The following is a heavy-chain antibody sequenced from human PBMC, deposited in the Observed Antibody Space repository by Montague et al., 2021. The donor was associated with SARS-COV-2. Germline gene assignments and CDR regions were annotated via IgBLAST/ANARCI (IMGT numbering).Heavy chain of an antibody. V-gene: IGHV3-48*03. CDR2: ISSSGSTI. J-gene: IGHJ5*02. Sequence: CLRLSCAASGFTFSSYEMNWVRQAPGKGLEWVSYISSSGSTIYYADSVKGRFTISRDNAKNSLYLQMNSLRAEDTAVYYCASKKWLRGRFDPWGQGTLVTVSS. D-gene: IGHD5-12*01. CDR1: GFTFSSYE. CDR3: ASKKWLRGRFDP.